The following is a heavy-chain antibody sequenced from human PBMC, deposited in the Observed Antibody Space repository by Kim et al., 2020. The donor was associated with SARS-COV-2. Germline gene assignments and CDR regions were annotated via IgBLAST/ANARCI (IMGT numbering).Heavy chain of an antibody. Sequence: DSVKGRFTISRDNSKNTLYLQMNSLRAEDTAVYYCAKWAIVGATGGYFDYWVQGTLVTVSS. V-gene: IGHV3-23*01. CDR3: AKWAIVGATGGYFDY. D-gene: IGHD1-26*01. J-gene: IGHJ4*02.